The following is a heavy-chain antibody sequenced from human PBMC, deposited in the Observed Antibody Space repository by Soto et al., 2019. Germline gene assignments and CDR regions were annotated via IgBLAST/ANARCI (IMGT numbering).Heavy chain of an antibody. J-gene: IGHJ4*02. CDR3: ARGYDSSGHVFDY. CDR1: GGSISSGDYY. CDR2: IYYSGST. V-gene: IGHV4-30-4*01. D-gene: IGHD3-22*01. Sequence: SETLSLTCTVSGGSISSGDYYWSWIRQPPWKGLEWIGYIYYSGSTYYNPSLKSRVTISVDTSKNQFSLKLSSVTAADTAVYYCARGYDSSGHVFDYWGQGXLVTVYS.